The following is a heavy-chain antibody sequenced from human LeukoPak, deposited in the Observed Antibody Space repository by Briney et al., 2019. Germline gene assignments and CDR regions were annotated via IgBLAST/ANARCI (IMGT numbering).Heavy chain of an antibody. J-gene: IGHJ4*02. CDR3: ARSVGATPLDY. Sequence: GESLKISCKGSGYSFTSYWIAWVRQMSGKGLEWMGILYPSDSETTYSPSFQGQVTISADKSISTAYLQWSSLTASDTAMYYCARSVGATPLDYWGQGTPVTVSS. D-gene: IGHD1-26*01. CDR2: LYPSDSET. CDR1: GYSFTSYW. V-gene: IGHV5-51*01.